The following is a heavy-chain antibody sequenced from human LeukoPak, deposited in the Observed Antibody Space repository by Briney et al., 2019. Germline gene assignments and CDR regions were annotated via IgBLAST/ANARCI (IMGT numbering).Heavy chain of an antibody. Sequence: EASVKVSCKASGYTFTGYYMHWVRQAPGQGLEWMGWINPNSGGTNYAQKFQGRVTMTRDTSISTAYMELSRLRSDDTAVYYCASAPFGYCSGGSCYQYYYGMDVWGQGTTATVSS. CDR3: ASAPFGYCSGGSCYQYYYGMDV. D-gene: IGHD2-15*01. CDR2: INPNSGGT. CDR1: GYTFTGYY. V-gene: IGHV1-2*02. J-gene: IGHJ6*02.